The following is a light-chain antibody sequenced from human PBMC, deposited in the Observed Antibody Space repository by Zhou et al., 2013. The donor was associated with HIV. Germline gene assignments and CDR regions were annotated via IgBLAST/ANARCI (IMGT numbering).Light chain of an antibody. CDR3: LQHNSYPRT. CDR1: QDIGTS. V-gene: IGKV1-8*01. J-gene: IGKJ1*01. CDR2: GAS. Sequence: AIRMTQSPSSFSASTGDRVTITCRASQDIGTSLAWYQQIATTAPKLLIYGASTLQAGVPSRFSGGGSGTDFTLTISCLQSEDFATYYCLQHNSYPRTFGQGTKVE.